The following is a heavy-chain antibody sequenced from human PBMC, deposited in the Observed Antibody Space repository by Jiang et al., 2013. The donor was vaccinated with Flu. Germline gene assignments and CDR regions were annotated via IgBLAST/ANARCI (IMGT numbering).Heavy chain of an antibody. V-gene: IGHV1-46*01. Sequence: GAEVKKPGASVKVSCKASGYTFTNYHVHWVRQAPRQGLEYMGIINPGGDGTIYAQKFQGRVIMTRDTPTSTVYMEINSLRSEDTAVYYCASQWNGGRGAFEIWGQGAMVTVSS. D-gene: IGHD1-1*01. J-gene: IGHJ3*02. CDR1: GYTFTNYH. CDR2: INPGGDGT. CDR3: ASQWNGGRGAFEI.